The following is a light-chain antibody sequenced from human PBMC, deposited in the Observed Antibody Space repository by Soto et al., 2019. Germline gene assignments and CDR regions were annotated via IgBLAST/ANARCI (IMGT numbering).Light chain of an antibody. V-gene: IGKV1-39*01. CDR3: QQSFSIPFT. CDR2: AAT. J-gene: IGKJ3*01. Sequence: DSQMTQSPASLSASLGDKVTIACRTSQTISRSLNWYHHRPGKAPRLLVYAATTLQSGVPSRFSGSGSGTDFNLTISSLQPEDFATYYCQQSFSIPFTFGPGTKVDL. CDR1: QTISRS.